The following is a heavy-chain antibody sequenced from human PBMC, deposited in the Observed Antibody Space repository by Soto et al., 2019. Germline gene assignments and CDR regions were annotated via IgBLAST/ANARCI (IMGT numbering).Heavy chain of an antibody. Sequence: PSETLSLTCTVSGGSISSGSYYWGWIRQPPGKGLEWIGSIYYSGSTYYNPSLKSRVTISVDTSKNQFSLKLSSVTAADTAVYYCARHFITMVRGVIVAFDIWGQGTMVTVSS. D-gene: IGHD3-10*01. CDR1: GGSISSGSYY. V-gene: IGHV4-39*01. J-gene: IGHJ3*02. CDR2: IYYSGST. CDR3: ARHFITMVRGVIVAFDI.